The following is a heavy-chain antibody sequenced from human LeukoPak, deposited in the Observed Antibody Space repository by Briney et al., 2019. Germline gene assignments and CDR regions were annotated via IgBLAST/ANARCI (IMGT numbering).Heavy chain of an antibody. J-gene: IGHJ6*04. V-gene: IGHV3-48*03. CDR1: GFTFSSYE. Sequence: GGSLRLSCAASGFTFSSYEMNWVRQALGKGLEWVSYISSSGSTIYYADSVKGRFTISRDNAKNSLYLQMNSLRAEDTAVYYCAELGITMIGGVWGKGTTVTISS. CDR2: ISSSGSTI. CDR3: AELGITMIGGV. D-gene: IGHD3-10*02.